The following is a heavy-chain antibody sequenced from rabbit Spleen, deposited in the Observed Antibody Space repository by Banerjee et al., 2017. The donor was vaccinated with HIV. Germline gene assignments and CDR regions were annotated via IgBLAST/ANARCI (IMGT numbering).Heavy chain of an antibody. V-gene: IGHV1S7*01. Sequence: QLEESAGGLVQPGGSLKLSCKASGFTLSNKAVMCWVRQAPGKGLEWTGYIDPVFGSTYYASGVNGRFTISSHNAQNTLYLQLNSLTAADTATYFCARGGGLWGPGTLVTVS. CDR2: IDPVFGST. J-gene: IGHJ4*01. CDR3: ARGGGL. CDR1: GFTLSNKA.